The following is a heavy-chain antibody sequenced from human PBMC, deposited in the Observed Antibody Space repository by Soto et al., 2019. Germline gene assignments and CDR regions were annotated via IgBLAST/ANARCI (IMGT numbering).Heavy chain of an antibody. CDR1: GFTFSSYG. V-gene: IGHV3-23*01. Sequence: DVKLLESGGGLAKPGGSLRLSCEASGFTFSSYGMTWVRQAPGKGLEWVSAISGSGGSTFYADSLGGRFTISRDNYKNILYLEMKSLRAGDTAMYYCAKTSSASGRECPGHWGQGAQVTVSS. J-gene: IGHJ4*02. D-gene: IGHD6-6*01. CDR3: AKTSSASGRECPGH. CDR2: ISGSGGST.